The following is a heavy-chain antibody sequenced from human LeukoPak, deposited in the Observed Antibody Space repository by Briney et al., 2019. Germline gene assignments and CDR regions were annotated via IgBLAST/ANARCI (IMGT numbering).Heavy chain of an antibody. J-gene: IGHJ5*02. D-gene: IGHD1-1*01. CDR1: GFTFSSYE. V-gene: IGHV3-48*03. CDR2: ISSSGSTI. Sequence: GGSLRLSCAASGFTFSSYEMNWVRQAPGKGLEWVSYISSSGSTIYYADSVKGRFTISRDNAKNSLYLQMNSLRAEDTAVYYCARDLDLNWFDPWGRGTLVTVS. CDR3: ARDLDLNWFDP.